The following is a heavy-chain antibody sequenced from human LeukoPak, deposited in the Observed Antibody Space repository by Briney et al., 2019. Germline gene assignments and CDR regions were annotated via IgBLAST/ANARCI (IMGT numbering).Heavy chain of an antibody. CDR3: ARKETGNYYFDY. CDR1: GYTFTDYF. Sequence: ASVKVSCKASGYTFTDYFMHWVRQAPGQGVEWMGRINPKGGGTIYAQKFQGRVTMTRDTSISTVYMELSRLRSDDTAVYCCARKETGNYYFDYWGQGTQVTVSS. D-gene: IGHD3-9*01. CDR2: INPKGGGT. V-gene: IGHV1-2*06. J-gene: IGHJ4*02.